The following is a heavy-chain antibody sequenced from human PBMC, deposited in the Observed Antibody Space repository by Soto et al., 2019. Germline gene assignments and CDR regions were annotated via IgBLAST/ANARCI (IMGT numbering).Heavy chain of an antibody. D-gene: IGHD3-10*01. CDR2: ISSSSSTI. V-gene: IGHV3-48*02. J-gene: IGHJ6*02. Sequence: GGSLRLSCAASGLTFSSYSMNWVRQAPGKGLEWVSYISSSSSTIYYADSVKGRFTISRDNAKNSLYLQMNSLRDEDTAVYYCARQRMVRGVIRKTSYGMDVWGQGTTVTVSS. CDR3: ARQRMVRGVIRKTSYGMDV. CDR1: GLTFSSYS.